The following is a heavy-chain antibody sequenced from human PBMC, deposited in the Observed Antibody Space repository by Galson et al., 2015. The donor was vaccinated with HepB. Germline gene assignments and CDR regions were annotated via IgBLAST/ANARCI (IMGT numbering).Heavy chain of an antibody. V-gene: IGHV3-30*18. Sequence: SLRLSCAASGFTFDRYGMFWVRQAPGKGLQWVAFISYDGNTKYYSASVRGRFTISRDNSKDTLHLQMNSLRADDTALYFCAKDRGSLIVPPSTNWFGPWGQGTLVTVSS. J-gene: IGHJ5*02. D-gene: IGHD2/OR15-2a*01. CDR2: ISYDGNTK. CDR1: GFTFDRYG. CDR3: AKDRGSLIVPPSTNWFGP.